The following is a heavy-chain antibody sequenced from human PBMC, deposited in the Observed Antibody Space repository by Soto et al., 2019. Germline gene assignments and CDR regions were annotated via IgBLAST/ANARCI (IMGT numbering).Heavy chain of an antibody. CDR2: INPSGGST. Sequence: GASVKVSCKASGDTFTSYDMHWVRQAPGQRLEWMGIINPSGGSTSYAQKFQGRVTMTRDTSTSTVYMELSSLRSEDTAVYYCARDRIAVIDYWGQGSLVTVSS. V-gene: IGHV1-46*01. CDR1: GDTFTSYD. D-gene: IGHD6-19*01. CDR3: ARDRIAVIDY. J-gene: IGHJ4*02.